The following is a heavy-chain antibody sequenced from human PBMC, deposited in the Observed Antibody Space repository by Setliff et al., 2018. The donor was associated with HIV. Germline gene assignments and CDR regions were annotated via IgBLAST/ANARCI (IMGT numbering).Heavy chain of an antibody. V-gene: IGHV4-39*02. D-gene: IGHD2-15*01. CDR2: VYYSGST. J-gene: IGHJ4*02. CDR1: GGSISSGGPGYY. CDR3: ARARGGNSEWSY. Sequence: SETLSLTCTVSGGSISSGGPGYYWGWVRQPPGGGLEWIGSVYYSGSTYYNPSLRSRVTISVDTSKNQLSLRLTSMTAADTAVYSCARARGGNSEWSYWGQGTLVTVSS.